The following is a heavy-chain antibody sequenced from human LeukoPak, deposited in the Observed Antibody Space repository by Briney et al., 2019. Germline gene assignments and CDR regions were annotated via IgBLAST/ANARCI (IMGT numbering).Heavy chain of an antibody. J-gene: IGHJ5*02. CDR1: GFTVSSNY. CDR2: IYSGGST. CDR3: ARAYSSSWYFESNWFDP. D-gene: IGHD6-13*01. V-gene: IGHV3-53*01. Sequence: GGSLRLSCAASGFTVSSNYMSWVRQAPGKGLEWVSVIYSGGSTYYADSVKGRFTISRDNSKNTLYPQMNSLRAEDTAVYYCARAYSSSWYFESNWFDPWGQGTLVTVSS.